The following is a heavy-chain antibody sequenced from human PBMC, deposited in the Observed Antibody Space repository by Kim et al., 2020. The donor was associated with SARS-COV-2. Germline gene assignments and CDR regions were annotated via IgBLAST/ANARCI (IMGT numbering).Heavy chain of an antibody. V-gene: IGHV3-53*01. J-gene: IGHJ4*02. Sequence: TTSANSGKDRFTISRDNSKNTLYLQMNSRRAEDTAVYYCARALWFGEQSIRGQGTLVTVSS. CDR2: T. D-gene: IGHD3-10*01. CDR3: ARALWFGEQSI.